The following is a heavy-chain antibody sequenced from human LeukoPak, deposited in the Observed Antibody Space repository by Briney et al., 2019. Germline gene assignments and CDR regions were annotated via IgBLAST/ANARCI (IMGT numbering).Heavy chain of an antibody. CDR3: ARDRVGATTNFDY. D-gene: IGHD1-26*01. J-gene: IGHJ4*02. Sequence: GGSLRLSCAASGVTVSSNYMSWVRRAPGPGRDWVSVLYSGGNTYYADSMKGRFTISRDNSKNTLYLQMNSLRAEDTAVYYCARDRVGATTNFDYWGQGTLVTVSS. CDR2: LYSGGNT. V-gene: IGHV3-53*01. CDR1: GVTVSSNY.